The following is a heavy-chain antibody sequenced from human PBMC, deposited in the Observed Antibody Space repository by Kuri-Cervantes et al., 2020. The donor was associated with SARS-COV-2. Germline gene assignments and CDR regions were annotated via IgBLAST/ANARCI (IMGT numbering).Heavy chain of an antibody. CDR3: ARHTGNSSGWYLYYYGVDV. CDR1: GGSISSYY. Sequence: SETLSLTCTVSGGSISSYYWSWIRQPPGKGLEWIGSIYHSGSTYYNPSLKSRVTISVDTSKNQFSLKLSSVTAADTAVYYCARHTGNSSGWYLYYYGVDVWGQGTTVTVSS. J-gene: IGHJ6*02. CDR2: IYHSGST. D-gene: IGHD6-19*01. V-gene: IGHV4-59*08.